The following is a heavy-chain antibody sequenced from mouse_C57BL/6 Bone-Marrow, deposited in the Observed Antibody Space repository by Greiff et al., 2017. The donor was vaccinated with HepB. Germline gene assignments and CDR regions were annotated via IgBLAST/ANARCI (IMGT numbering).Heavy chain of an antibody. V-gene: IGHV1-64*01. CDR2: IHPNSGST. Sequence: VQLQQPGAELVKPGASVKLSCKASGYTFTSYWMHWVKQRPGQGLEWIGMIHPNSGSTNYNEKCKSKATLTVDKSSSTAYMQLSSLTSEDSAVYYCARYAPRGRNYVDYWGQGTTLTVSS. CDR1: GYTFTSYW. J-gene: IGHJ2*01. CDR3: ARYAPRGRNYVDY. D-gene: IGHD2-14*01.